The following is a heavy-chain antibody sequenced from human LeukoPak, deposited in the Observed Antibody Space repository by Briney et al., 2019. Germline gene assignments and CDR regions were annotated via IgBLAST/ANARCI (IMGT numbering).Heavy chain of an antibody. CDR3: AGGYSGSYLDP. J-gene: IGHJ5*02. CDR2: IYHSGST. Sequence: SETLSLTCTVSGGSISSSSHYWGWIRQPPGKGLEWIGSIYHSGSTYYNPSLKSRVSISVDTSKNQFSLKLNSVTAADTAVYYCAGGYSGSYLDPWGQGILVTVSS. V-gene: IGHV4-39*07. D-gene: IGHD1-26*01. CDR1: GGSISSSSHY.